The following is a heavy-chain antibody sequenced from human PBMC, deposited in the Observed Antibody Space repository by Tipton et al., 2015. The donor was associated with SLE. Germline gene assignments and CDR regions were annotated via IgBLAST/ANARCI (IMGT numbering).Heavy chain of an antibody. V-gene: IGHV4-39*07. CDR2: VYVGGST. CDR3: ASAYDLLSANDY. Sequence: GLVKPSETLSLTCSVSGASLSGSDYYWGWIRQPPGKGLEWIANVYVGGSTSYNPSLKSRVNISVDTSKNQFSLKLSSVTAADTALYYCASAYDLLSANDYWGQGTLVTVSS. D-gene: IGHD3-3*01. J-gene: IGHJ4*02. CDR1: GASLSGSDYY.